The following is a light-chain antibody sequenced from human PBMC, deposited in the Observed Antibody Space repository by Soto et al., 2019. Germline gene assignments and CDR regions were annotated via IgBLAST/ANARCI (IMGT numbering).Light chain of an antibody. CDR1: QSVSSSY. V-gene: IGKV3-20*01. Sequence: LSPGERATLSCRASQSVSSSYLAWYQQKPGQAPRLLIYGASSRATGIPDRFSGSGSGTDFTLTISRLEPEDFAVYYCQQYGSSQITFGQGTRLEIK. CDR3: QQYGSSQIT. CDR2: GAS. J-gene: IGKJ5*01.